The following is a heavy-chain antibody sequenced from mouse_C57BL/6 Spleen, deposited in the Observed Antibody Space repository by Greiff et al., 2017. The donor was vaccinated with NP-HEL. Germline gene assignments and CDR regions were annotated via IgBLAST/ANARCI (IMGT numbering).Heavy chain of an antibody. V-gene: IGHV5-4*01. CDR1: GFTFSSYA. J-gene: IGHJ2*01. D-gene: IGHD1-1*01. Sequence: DVKLVESGGGLVKPGGSLKLSCAASGFTFSSYAMSWVRQTPEKRLEWVATISDGGSYTYYPDNVKGRFTISRDNAKNNLYLQMSHLKSEDTAMYYCARDRDYGSSYSGYFDYWGQGTTLTVSS. CDR3: ARDRDYGSSYSGYFDY. CDR2: ISDGGSYT.